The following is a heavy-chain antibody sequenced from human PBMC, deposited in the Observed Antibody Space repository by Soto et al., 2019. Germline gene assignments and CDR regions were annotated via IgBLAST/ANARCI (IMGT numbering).Heavy chain of an antibody. V-gene: IGHV1-69*01. CDR3: PIVLYYGSRSYSPYGMDV. CDR2: VSPPFRTS. Sequence: QVQLVQSGAEVKKPGSSVKVSCKTSGVSFNNNGIGWVRQAPGHGLEWMGGVSPPFRTSNYARKFQARISITADAPTGTVNKALSTLTSEDTAQYCCPIVLYYGSRSYSPYGMDVWGQGTRVTVSS. J-gene: IGHJ6*02. CDR1: GVSFNNNG. D-gene: IGHD3-10*01.